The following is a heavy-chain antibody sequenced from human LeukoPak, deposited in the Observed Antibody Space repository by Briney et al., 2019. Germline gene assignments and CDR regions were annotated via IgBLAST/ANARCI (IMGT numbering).Heavy chain of an antibody. Sequence: PGGSLRLSCAASGFIFNTYVMSWVRQAPGKGLEWVGRIKSKTDGGTTDYAAPVKGRFTISRDDSKNTLYLQMNSLKTEDTAVYYCTTALYCGGDCYFDYWGQGTLVTVSS. D-gene: IGHD2-21*02. V-gene: IGHV3-15*01. CDR1: GFIFNTYV. J-gene: IGHJ4*02. CDR2: IKSKTDGGTT. CDR3: TTALYCGGDCYFDY.